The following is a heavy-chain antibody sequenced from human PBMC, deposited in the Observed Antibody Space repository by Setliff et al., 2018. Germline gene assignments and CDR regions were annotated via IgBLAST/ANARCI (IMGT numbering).Heavy chain of an antibody. D-gene: IGHD2-2*01. V-gene: IGHV4-61*09. CDR2: IYTSGST. CDR3: ATNPYQLLNFDY. Sequence: SETLSLTCTVSGGSISSGSYYWSWIRQPAGKGLEWIGHIYTSGSTNYDPSLKSRVTISVDTSKNQFSPKLSSVTAADTAVYYCATNPYQLLNFDYWGQGTLVTVSS. CDR1: GGSISSGSYY. J-gene: IGHJ4*02.